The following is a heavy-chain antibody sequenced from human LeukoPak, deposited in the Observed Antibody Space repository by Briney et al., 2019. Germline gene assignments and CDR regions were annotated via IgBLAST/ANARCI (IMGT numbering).Heavy chain of an antibody. J-gene: IGHJ3*02. D-gene: IGHD1-26*01. Sequence: SQTLSLTCAISGDSVSSNSAAWNWIRQSPSRGLEWLGRTYYRSKSYNDYAVSVKSRITTNPDTSQNQFSLQLNSVTPEDTAVYYCARVVDSGSSRGECAFDIWGQGTMVTVSS. V-gene: IGHV6-1*01. CDR2: TYYRSKSYN. CDR3: ARVVDSGSSRGECAFDI. CDR1: GDSVSSNSAA.